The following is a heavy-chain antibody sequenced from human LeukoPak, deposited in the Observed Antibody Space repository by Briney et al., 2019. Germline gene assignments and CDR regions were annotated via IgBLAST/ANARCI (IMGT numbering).Heavy chain of an antibody. J-gene: IGHJ5*02. CDR1: GYSISSGYY. Sequence: SETLSLTCAVSGYSISSGYYWCWIRQPPGKGLEWIGSIYHSGSTYYNPSLKSRVTISVDTSKNQFSLKLSSVTAADTAVYYCARSWISGPIQESVVWFDPWGQGTLVTVSS. D-gene: IGHD2-2*03. V-gene: IGHV4-38-2*01. CDR3: ARSWISGPIQESVVWFDP. CDR2: IYHSGST.